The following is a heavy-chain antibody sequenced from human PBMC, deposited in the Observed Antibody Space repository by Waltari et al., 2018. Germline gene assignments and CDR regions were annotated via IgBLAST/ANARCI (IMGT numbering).Heavy chain of an antibody. CDR2: IYSGGNT. Sequence: EVQLVESGGNLIQPGGSLRLSGAAAGFTARTTFISWVRQAPGKGLEWVSIIYSGGNTYYAGSVKGRFTISRDNYKNMVYLEMNSLRAEDTAVYYCAKQSPSYTRGWYPLESWGPGTLVTVSP. CDR1: GFTARTTF. J-gene: IGHJ4*02. V-gene: IGHV3-53*01. CDR3: AKQSPSYTRGWYPLES. D-gene: IGHD6-19*01.